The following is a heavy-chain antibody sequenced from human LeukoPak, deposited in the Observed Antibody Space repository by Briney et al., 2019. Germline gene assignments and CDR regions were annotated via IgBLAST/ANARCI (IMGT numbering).Heavy chain of an antibody. CDR2: INVGGATA. CDR1: GFTFSDYA. CDR3: WFRGLLSVFLDL. J-gene: IGHJ4*03. Sequence: PGGSLRLSCSASGFTFSDYALNWVRQAPGKGLVWVSTINVGGATAYYADSVKGRFTTSIDTSKNTLYLYMNSLRAEDTALYYCWFRGLLSVFLDLLGQGTPVPVSS. D-gene: IGHD3-10*01. V-gene: IGHV3-23*01.